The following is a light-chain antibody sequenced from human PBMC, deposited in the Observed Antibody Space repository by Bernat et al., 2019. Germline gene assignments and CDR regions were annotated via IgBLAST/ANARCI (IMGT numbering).Light chain of an antibody. Sequence: QSALTQPRSVSGSPGLSVTISCTGTSSDVGGYNYVLWYQQHPGKAPKLMIYDVNKRPSGVPDRFSGSRSGNTASLTISVLQAEEEADYYCCSYAGNSAWVFGGGTKVTVL. CDR3: CSYAGNSAWV. CDR1: SSDVGGYNY. CDR2: DVN. V-gene: IGLV2-11*01. J-gene: IGLJ3*02.